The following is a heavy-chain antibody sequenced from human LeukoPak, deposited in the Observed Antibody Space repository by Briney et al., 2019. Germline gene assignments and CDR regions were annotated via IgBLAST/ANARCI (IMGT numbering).Heavy chain of an antibody. Sequence: QPGGSLRLSCAASGFTFSSYWMSWVRQAPGKGLEWVANIKQDGSEKYYVDSVKGRFTISRDNAKNSLYLQMNSLRAEDTAVYYCARDDTLRYFDWLLGFDYWGQGTLVTVSS. CDR1: GFTFSSYW. CDR3: ARDDTLRYFDWLLGFDY. D-gene: IGHD3-9*01. J-gene: IGHJ4*02. CDR2: IKQDGSEK. V-gene: IGHV3-7*01.